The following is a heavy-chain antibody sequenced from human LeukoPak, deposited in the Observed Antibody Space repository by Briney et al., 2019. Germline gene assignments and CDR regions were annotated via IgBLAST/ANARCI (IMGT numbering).Heavy chain of an antibody. Sequence: GGSLRLSCAASGFTFSSYGMHWVRQAPGKGLEWVAVISYDGSNKYYADSVKGRFTISRDNSKNTLYLQMNSLRAEDTAVYYCAKDRRGWEDNWFDPWGQGTLVTVSS. D-gene: IGHD6-19*01. V-gene: IGHV3-30*18. CDR3: AKDRRGWEDNWFDP. CDR2: ISYDGSNK. CDR1: GFTFSSYG. J-gene: IGHJ5*02.